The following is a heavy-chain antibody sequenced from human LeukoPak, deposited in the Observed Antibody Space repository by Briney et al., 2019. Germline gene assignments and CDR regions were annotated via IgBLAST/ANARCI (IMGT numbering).Heavy chain of an antibody. D-gene: IGHD2-21*01. J-gene: IGHJ4*02. Sequence: GGSLRLSCAASGFTSSRSWMGWVRQAPGKGLEWVANIKQDETSKYYVDSVMGRFTISRDNAENSVYLQMNSLSAGDTAVYYCARHGDYCFDLWGPGTRVTVSS. V-gene: IGHV3-7*02. CDR3: ARHGDYCFDL. CDR1: GFTSSRSW. CDR2: IKQDETSK.